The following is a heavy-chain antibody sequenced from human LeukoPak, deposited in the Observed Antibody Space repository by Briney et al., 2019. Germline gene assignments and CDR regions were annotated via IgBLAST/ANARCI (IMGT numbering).Heavy chain of an antibody. CDR1: GFNFGDFA. CDR2: ISDTGKVA. V-gene: IGHV3-23*01. CDR3: DNGEW. Sequence: GGSLRLSCIGSGFNFGDFAMSWVRQVAGRSPDFVSSISDTGKVAFYTDSVRGRATVFRDNSKSTLYLQLSDVRGDDTAVYYCDNGEWWGPGTQVVVSS. J-gene: IGHJ4*02. D-gene: IGHD3-3*01.